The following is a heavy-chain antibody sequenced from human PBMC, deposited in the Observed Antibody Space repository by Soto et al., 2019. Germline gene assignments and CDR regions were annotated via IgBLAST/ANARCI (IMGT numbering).Heavy chain of an antibody. CDR3: ARDVAMPTGLGLGY. V-gene: IGHV3-30*03. D-gene: IGHD6-19*01. CDR2: ISNDGSKK. Sequence: SLRLSCAASGFAFTNYGIHWVRQAPGKGLEWVAHISNDGSKKFYGDSVKGRFTISRDNSGNTVYLQMTSLRPDDTAVFYCARDVAMPTGLGLGYWGQGTLVTVSS. CDR1: GFAFTNYG. J-gene: IGHJ4*02.